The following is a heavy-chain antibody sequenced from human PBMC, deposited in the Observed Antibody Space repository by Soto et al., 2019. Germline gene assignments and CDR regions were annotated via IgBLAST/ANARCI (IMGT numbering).Heavy chain of an antibody. CDR2: IYYSGST. CDR1: GGSISSYY. CDR3: ARHQGAGITLFDY. J-gene: IGHJ4*02. D-gene: IGHD1-20*01. V-gene: IGHV4-59*08. Sequence: KTSETLSLTCTVSGGSISSYYWSWIRQPPGKGLEWIGYIYYSGSTNYNPSLKSRVTISVDTSKNQFSLKLSSVTAADTAVYYCARHQGAGITLFDYWGQGTLVTVSS.